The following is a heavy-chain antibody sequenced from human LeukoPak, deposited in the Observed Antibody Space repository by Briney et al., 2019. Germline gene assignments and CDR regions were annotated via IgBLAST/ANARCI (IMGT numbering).Heavy chain of an antibody. D-gene: IGHD1-1*01. V-gene: IGHV1-8*01. Sequence: GASVKVSCKTSGYTVTNYDINWVRQATGQGLEWMGWMNPNSGSTDYAQKFQGRVTMTRDTSISTAYMELSSLRSEDTALYYCARGVATNYWGQGTLVTVSS. J-gene: IGHJ4*02. CDR3: ARGVATNY. CDR2: MNPNSGST. CDR1: GYTVTNYD.